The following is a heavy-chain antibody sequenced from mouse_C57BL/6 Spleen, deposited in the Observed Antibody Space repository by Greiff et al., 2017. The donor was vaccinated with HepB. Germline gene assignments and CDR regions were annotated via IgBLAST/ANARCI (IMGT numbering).Heavy chain of an antibody. CDR3: AREDYGSSLFYYAMDY. CDR1: GYAFSSYW. Sequence: VMLVESGAELVKPGASVKISCKASGYAFSSYWMNWVKQRPGKGLEWIGQIYPGDGDTNYNGKFKGKATLTADKSSSTAYMQLSSLTSEDSAVYFCAREDYGSSLFYYAMDYWGQGTSVTVSS. J-gene: IGHJ4*01. V-gene: IGHV1-80*01. CDR2: IYPGDGDT. D-gene: IGHD1-1*01.